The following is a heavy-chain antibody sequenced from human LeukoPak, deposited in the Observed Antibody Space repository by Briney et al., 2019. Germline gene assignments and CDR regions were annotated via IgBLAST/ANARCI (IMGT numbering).Heavy chain of an antibody. CDR2: ITGSGDST. V-gene: IGHV3-23*01. CDR1: GFTFSSYG. Sequence: GGTLRLSCAASGFTFSSYGLSWVRQAPGKGLEWVSGITGSGDSTFYADSVKGRFTISRDNSKNTLYLQMNSLGADDTAVYYCARSSAWAHFDNWGQGTLVSVSS. J-gene: IGHJ4*02. D-gene: IGHD2-15*01. CDR3: ARSSAWAHFDN.